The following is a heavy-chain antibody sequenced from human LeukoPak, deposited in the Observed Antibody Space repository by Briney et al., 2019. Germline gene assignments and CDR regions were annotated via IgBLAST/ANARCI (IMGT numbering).Heavy chain of an antibody. CDR1: GGSISSSSYY. J-gene: IGHJ5*02. CDR2: IYYSGST. V-gene: IGHV4-39*01. Sequence: SETLSLTCTVWGGSISSSSYYWGWVRQPPGKGVEWIGSIYYSGSTYYNPSLKSRVTISVYTSKNHFSLNLSSVTAADTAVYYCPRSTSADIVVVPAALPEYNWFDPWGQGTLVTVSS. CDR3: PRSTSADIVVVPAALPEYNWFDP. D-gene: IGHD2-2*01.